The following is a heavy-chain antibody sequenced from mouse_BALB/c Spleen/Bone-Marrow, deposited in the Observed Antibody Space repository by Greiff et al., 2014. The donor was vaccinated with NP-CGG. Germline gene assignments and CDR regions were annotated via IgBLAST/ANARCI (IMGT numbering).Heavy chain of an antibody. J-gene: IGHJ2*01. D-gene: IGHD2-10*02. CDR1: GYTFTNYW. CDR3: AREEYGNYDRFIDY. CDR2: IYPGGGYT. V-gene: IGHV1-63*02. Sequence: VQVVESGAELVRPGTSVKISCKASGYTFTNYWLSWVKQRPGHGLEWIGDIYPGGGYTNFNERFKGKATQTADTSSSTAYMQLSSLTSEDSAVYFCAREEYGNYDRFIDYWGQGTTLTVSS.